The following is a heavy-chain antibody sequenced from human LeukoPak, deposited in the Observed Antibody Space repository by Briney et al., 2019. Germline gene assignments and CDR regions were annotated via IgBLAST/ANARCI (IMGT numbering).Heavy chain of an antibody. Sequence: ASVKVSCKASGYTFTSYGISWVRQAPGQGLEWMGWISPYNGDTNYAQRLQGRVTMTTDTSTSTAYMDLSSLRSDDTAVYYCARDAPGGTLDNWGQGTLVTVSS. J-gene: IGHJ4*02. V-gene: IGHV1-18*01. CDR1: GYTFTSYG. CDR2: ISPYNGDT. D-gene: IGHD2-2*01. CDR3: ARDAPGGTLDN.